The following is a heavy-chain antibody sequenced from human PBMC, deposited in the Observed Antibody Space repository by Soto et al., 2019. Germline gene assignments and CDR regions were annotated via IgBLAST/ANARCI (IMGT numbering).Heavy chain of an antibody. J-gene: IGHJ6*02. CDR2: IDPSDSYT. CDR3: ARTSMQSRGYSYGHGGMDV. Sequence: EVQLVQSGAEVKKPGESLRISCKGSGYSFTSYWISWVRQMPGKGLEWMGRIDPSDSYTNYSPSFQGHVTISADKSISTAYLQWSSLKAADTAMYYWARTSMQSRGYSYGHGGMDVWGQGTTVTVSS. D-gene: IGHD5-18*01. V-gene: IGHV5-10-1*01. CDR1: GYSFTSYW.